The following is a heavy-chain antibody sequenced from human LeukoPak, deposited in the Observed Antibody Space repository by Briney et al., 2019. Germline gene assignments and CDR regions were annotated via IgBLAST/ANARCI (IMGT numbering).Heavy chain of an antibody. CDR3: ERLRDYCSGGSCYYFDY. D-gene: IGHD2-15*01. Sequence: GGSLRLSCAASGFTCSSYWMSWVRQAPGKGLEWVANIKQDGSHKYYVDSVKGRFTISRDNAKNSLYLQMNSMRAEDTAVYYCERLRDYCSGGSCYYFDYWGQGTLVTVSS. J-gene: IGHJ4*02. V-gene: IGHV3-7*01. CDR1: GFTCSSYW. CDR2: IKQDGSHK.